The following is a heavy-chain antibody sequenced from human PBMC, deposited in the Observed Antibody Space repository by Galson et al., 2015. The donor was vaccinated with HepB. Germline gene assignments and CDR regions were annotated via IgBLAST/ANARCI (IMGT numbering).Heavy chain of an antibody. Sequence: SLRLSCAASGVTFSSYSMNWVRQAPGKGLEWVSYISSSSSTIYYADSVKGRFTISRDNAKNSLYLQMNSLRAEDTAVYYCARDGKYYDFWSGYCDGMDVWGQGTTVTVSS. CDR3: ARDGKYYDFWSGYCDGMDV. D-gene: IGHD3-3*01. CDR2: ISSSSSTI. V-gene: IGHV3-48*01. J-gene: IGHJ6*02. CDR1: GVTFSSYS.